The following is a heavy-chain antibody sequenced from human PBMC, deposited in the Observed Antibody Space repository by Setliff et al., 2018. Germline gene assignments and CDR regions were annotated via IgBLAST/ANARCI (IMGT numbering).Heavy chain of an antibody. V-gene: IGHV3-23*01. CDR1: GFTFSSYA. J-gene: IGHJ4*02. Sequence: PGGSLRLSCAASGFTFSSYAMAWVRQTPGKGLEWVSVITGSGGSTWYTDSVKGRFTISRDNSENTLYLQMNSLRAEDTAVYYCARGGCSATSCLDYWGQGILVTVSS. D-gene: IGHD2-2*01. CDR3: ARGGCSATSCLDY. CDR2: ITGSGGST.